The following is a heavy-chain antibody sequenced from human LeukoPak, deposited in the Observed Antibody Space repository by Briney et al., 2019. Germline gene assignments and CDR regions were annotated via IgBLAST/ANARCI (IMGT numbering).Heavy chain of an antibody. CDR1: GFTFGDYA. CDR2: IRSKAYGGTT. Sequence: GGSLRLSCTASGFTFGDYAMSWVRQAPGKGLEWVGFIRSKAYGGTTEYAASVKGRFTISRDDSKSIAYLQMNSLKTEDTAVYYCTRERKLTVFDYWGQGTLVTVSS. CDR3: TRERKLTVFDY. D-gene: IGHD4/OR15-4a*01. J-gene: IGHJ4*02. V-gene: IGHV3-49*04.